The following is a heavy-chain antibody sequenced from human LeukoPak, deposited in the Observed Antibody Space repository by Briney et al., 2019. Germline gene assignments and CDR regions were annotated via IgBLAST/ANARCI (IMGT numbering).Heavy chain of an antibody. V-gene: IGHV4-59*01. J-gene: IGHJ4*02. CDR1: GGSISSYH. D-gene: IGHD6-13*01. CDR2: FYHSGGT. Sequence: SETLSLTCTVSGGSISSYHLSWMRQLPGKGLEWIGYFYHSGGTNYNPSLQGRVTMSIDTSKNQFSLKLTSVTAADTAVYYCARSLSSSRFSLWKYWGQGTLVTVSS. CDR3: ARSLSSSRFSLWKY.